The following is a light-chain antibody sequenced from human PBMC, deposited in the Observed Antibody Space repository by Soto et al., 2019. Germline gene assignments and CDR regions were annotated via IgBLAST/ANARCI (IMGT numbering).Light chain of an antibody. CDR2: AAS. CDR1: QNISTL. V-gene: IGKV1-39*01. Sequence: DIQMTQSPSSLSATVGDRVTIACRASQNISTLLNWYRQKPGKAPNLLIFAASSLQSGVPSRFSGSGSGTDFTLTVNSLQPEDFATYYCQQSYSVPTFGAGTKVEI. J-gene: IGKJ4*01. CDR3: QQSYSVPT.